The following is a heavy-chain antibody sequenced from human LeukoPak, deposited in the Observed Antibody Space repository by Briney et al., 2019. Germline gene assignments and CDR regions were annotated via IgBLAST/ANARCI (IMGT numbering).Heavy chain of an antibody. D-gene: IGHD3-3*01. Sequence: SQTLSLTCAISGDSVSSNSAAWNWIRQSPSRGLERLGRTYYRSKWYNDYAVSVKSRITINPDTSKNQFSLQLNSVTPEDTAVYYCARGDYDFWSGYYKNWFDPWGQGTLVTVSS. CDR1: GDSVSSNSAA. V-gene: IGHV6-1*01. CDR3: ARGDYDFWSGYYKNWFDP. CDR2: TYYRSKWYN. J-gene: IGHJ5*02.